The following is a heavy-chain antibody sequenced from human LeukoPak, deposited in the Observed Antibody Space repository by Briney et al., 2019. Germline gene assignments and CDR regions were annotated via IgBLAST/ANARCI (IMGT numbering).Heavy chain of an antibody. CDR1: GSTFTTYG. V-gene: IGHV3-21*01. J-gene: IGHJ2*01. Sequence: GGSLRLSCSASGSTFTTYGMNWVRQAPGKGLEWVSSITTGIGYTYYAASVKGRFTISRDNAKNSLYLEMNGLRVEDTAVYYCARGRYFDLWGRGTLVTVSS. CDR3: ARGRYFDL. CDR2: ITTGIGYT.